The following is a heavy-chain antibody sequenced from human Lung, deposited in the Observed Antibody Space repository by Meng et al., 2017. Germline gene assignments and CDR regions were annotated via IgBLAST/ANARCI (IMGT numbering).Heavy chain of an antibody. Sequence: GESLKISCAASGFTFSSYWMSWVRQAPGKGLEWVANINQDGSEKYYVDSVKGRFTISRDNAKNSLYLQMNSLRAEDTAVYYCARGIVGAITYYFDYWGQGTLVTVSS. J-gene: IGHJ4*02. CDR1: GFTFSSYW. V-gene: IGHV3-7*04. CDR2: INQDGSEK. CDR3: ARGIVGAITYYFDY. D-gene: IGHD1-26*01.